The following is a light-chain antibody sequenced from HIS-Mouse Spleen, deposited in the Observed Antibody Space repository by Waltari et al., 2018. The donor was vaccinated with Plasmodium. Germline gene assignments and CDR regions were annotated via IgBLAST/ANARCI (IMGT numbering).Light chain of an antibody. CDR2: EDS. Sequence: SYQLAQPPSVSVSPGQPARHTCTGVALPNNSAYWDKQKSGQAPGLVIYEDSKRPSGIPGRCSGSSSGTMATLTSSGAKVEDEADYYCYSTDSSGNHRVFGGGTKLTVL. V-gene: IGLV3-10*01. CDR1: ALPNNS. CDR3: YSTDSSGNHRV. J-gene: IGLJ3*02.